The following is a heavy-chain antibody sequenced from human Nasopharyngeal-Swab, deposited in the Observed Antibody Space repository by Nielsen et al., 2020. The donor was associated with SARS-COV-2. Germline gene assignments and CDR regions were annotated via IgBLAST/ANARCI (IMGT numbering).Heavy chain of an antibody. CDR1: GFTFTTYG. CDR2: ISISGGHT. J-gene: IGHJ4*02. D-gene: IGHD3-9*01. Sequence: GESLKISCAASGFTFTTYGMSWVRQAPGKGLEWVPGISISGGHTYYSDSVKGRFTISRDNSKNTLYLQMNSLRAEDTAVYHCAKQFYDSLTDWVFDSWGQGTLVTVSS. CDR3: AKQFYDSLTDWVFDS. V-gene: IGHV3-23*01.